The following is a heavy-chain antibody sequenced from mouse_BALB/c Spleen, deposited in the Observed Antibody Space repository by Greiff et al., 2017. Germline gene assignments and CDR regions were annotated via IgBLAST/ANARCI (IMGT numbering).Heavy chain of an antibody. J-gene: IGHJ4*01. CDR3: ARSCYNYGSSYAMDD. CDR2: ISCGSSTI. CDR1: GFTFSSFG. Sequence: EVQLVESGGGLVQPGGSRKLSCAASGFTFSSFGMHWVRQAPEKGLEWVAYISCGSSTIYYADTVKGRFTISRDNPKNTLFLQMTSLRSKDTAMYYCARSCYNYGSSYAMDDWGQGTSVTVSS. D-gene: IGHD1-1*01. V-gene: IGHV5-17*02.